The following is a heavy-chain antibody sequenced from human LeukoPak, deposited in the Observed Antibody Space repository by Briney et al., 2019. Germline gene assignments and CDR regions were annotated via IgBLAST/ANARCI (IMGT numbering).Heavy chain of an antibody. Sequence: GRSLRLSCAASGFTFSSYAMHWVRQAPGKRLEWVAVMSYDGKSKYYADSVKGRFTVSRDHSKYTLYLEMNSLGVEDTAVYYCARGGSGWYFDYWGQGTLVTVSS. CDR2: MSYDGKSK. CDR3: ARGGSGWYFDY. D-gene: IGHD6-19*01. V-gene: IGHV3-30*04. CDR1: GFTFSSYA. J-gene: IGHJ4*02.